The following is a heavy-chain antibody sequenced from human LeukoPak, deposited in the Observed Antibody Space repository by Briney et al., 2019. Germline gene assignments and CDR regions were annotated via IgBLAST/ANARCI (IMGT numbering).Heavy chain of an antibody. CDR3: ARDSGLWFGERAYYFDY. J-gene: IGHJ4*02. V-gene: IGHV1-18*01. D-gene: IGHD3-10*01. CDR2: ISTYNGNT. Sequence: ASVKVSCKASGYTFTIYGITWVRQAPGQGLEWMGCISTYNGNTNYAQKLQGRVTMTTDTSTSTAYMELRSLRSDDTAVYYCARDSGLWFGERAYYFDYWGQGTLVTVSS. CDR1: GYTFTIYG.